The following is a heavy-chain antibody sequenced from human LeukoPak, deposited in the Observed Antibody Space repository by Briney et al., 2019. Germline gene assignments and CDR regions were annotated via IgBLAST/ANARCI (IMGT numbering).Heavy chain of an antibody. CDR2: INHSGST. CDR3: ARGRKRTTVTTNLYYYYGMDV. CDR1: GGSFSGYY. D-gene: IGHD4-17*01. Sequence: SETLSLTCAVYGGSFSGYYWSWIRQPPGKGLEWIGEINHSGSTNYNPSLKSRVTISVDTSKNQFSLKLSSVTAADTAVYYCARGRKRTTVTTNLYYYYGMDVWGQGNTVTVSS. V-gene: IGHV4-34*01. J-gene: IGHJ6*02.